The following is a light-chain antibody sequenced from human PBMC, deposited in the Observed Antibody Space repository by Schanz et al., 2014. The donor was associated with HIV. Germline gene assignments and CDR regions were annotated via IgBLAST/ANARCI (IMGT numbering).Light chain of an antibody. CDR2: DVT. J-gene: IGLJ1*01. CDR3: SSYAGSNSRYV. CDR1: SGDVGSYNY. V-gene: IGLV2-8*01. Sequence: QSALTQPASVSGSPGQSISISCTGTSGDVGSYNYVSWYQEHPVKAPKLMIYDVTKRPSGVPARFSGSKSGNTASLTVSGLQGEVEADYYFSSYAGSNSRYVFGTGTKLPV.